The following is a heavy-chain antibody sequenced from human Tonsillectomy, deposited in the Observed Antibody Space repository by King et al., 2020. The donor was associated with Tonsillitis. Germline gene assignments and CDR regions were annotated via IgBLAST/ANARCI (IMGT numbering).Heavy chain of an antibody. CDR2: ISYDGSNK. D-gene: IGHD3-22*01. CDR1: GFTFSSFA. V-gene: IGHV3-30*01. Sequence: VQLVESGGGVVQPGRSLRLSCAASGFTFSSFALHWVRQAPGKGPEWVAFISYDGSNKYYADSVKGRFTISKDNSKNTLYLQMNSLRSEDTAVYYCARETPYDSSAYPLGYWGQGTLVTVSS. CDR3: ARETPYDSSAYPLGY. J-gene: IGHJ4*02.